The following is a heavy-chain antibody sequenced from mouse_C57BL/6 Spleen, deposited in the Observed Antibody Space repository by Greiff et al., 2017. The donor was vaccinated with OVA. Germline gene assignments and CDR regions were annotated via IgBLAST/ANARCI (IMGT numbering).Heavy chain of an antibody. Sequence: DVQLVESGEGLVKPGGSLKLSCAASGFTFSSYAMSWVRQTPEKRLEWVAYISSGGDYIYYADTVKGRFTISRDNARNTLYLQMSSLKSEDTAMYYCTRGGWLAWFAYWGQGTLVTVSA. V-gene: IGHV5-9-1*02. CDR1: GFTFSSYA. CDR3: TRGGWLAWFAY. CDR2: ISSGGDYI. J-gene: IGHJ3*01. D-gene: IGHD2-3*01.